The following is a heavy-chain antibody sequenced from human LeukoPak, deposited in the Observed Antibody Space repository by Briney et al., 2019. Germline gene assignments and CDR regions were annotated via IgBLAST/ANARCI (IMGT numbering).Heavy chain of an antibody. Sequence: GGSLRLSCVASGFTFSSYWMSWVRQAPGKGLEWVSAISGSGGSTYYADSVKGRFTISRDNAKNSLYLQMNSLRAEDTAVYYCARSAGYYYGSGSRGHYFDYWGQGTLVTVSS. CDR2: ISGSGGST. CDR1: GFTFSSYW. CDR3: ARSAGYYYGSGSRGHYFDY. D-gene: IGHD3-10*01. J-gene: IGHJ4*02. V-gene: IGHV3-21*01.